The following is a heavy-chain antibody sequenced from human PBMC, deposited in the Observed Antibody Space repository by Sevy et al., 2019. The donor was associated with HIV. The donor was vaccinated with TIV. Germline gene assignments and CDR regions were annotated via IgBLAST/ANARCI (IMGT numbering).Heavy chain of an antibody. V-gene: IGHV3-30*02. Sequence: GGSLRLSCAASGFTFSSYGMHWVRQAPGKGLEWVAFIRYDGSNKYYADSVKGRFTISRDNSKNTLYLQMNSLRAEDTAVYYCAKDGIAAAGEVPFDYWGQGTLVTVS. CDR3: AKDGIAAAGEVPFDY. CDR1: GFTFSSYG. J-gene: IGHJ4*02. D-gene: IGHD6-13*01. CDR2: IRYDGSNK.